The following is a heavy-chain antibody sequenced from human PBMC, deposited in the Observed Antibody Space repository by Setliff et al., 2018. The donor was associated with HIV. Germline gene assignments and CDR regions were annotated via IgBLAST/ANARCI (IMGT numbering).Heavy chain of an antibody. CDR2: IYYSGSV. D-gene: IGHD6-19*01. V-gene: IGHV4-39*01. J-gene: IGHJ4*02. Sequence: SETLSLTCSVSGGSISSSSDYWVWIRQPPGKGLEWIGSIYYSGSVYYNPSLQSRVTISVDTPSKQFSLKLSSVTAADTALYYCARQNSGWGVGLYYFDYWGQGTLVTVS. CDR1: GGSISSSSDY. CDR3: ARQNSGWGVGLYYFDY.